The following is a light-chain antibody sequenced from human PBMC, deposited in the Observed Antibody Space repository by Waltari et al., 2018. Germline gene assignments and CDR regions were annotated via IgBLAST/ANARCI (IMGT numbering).Light chain of an antibody. V-gene: IGKV4-1*01. J-gene: IGKJ1*01. CDR2: WAS. Sequence: DFVMTQSPDSLAVSLGARAFIDCKSSQSVFSRANFKNYLAWYQQRPGQPPNLLIYWASTRASGVPDRFVGSQSGSDFTLTINNLQPEDAGIYYCQQYYNSPSTFGQGTRLEIK. CDR1: QSVFSRANFKNY. CDR3: QQYYNSPST.